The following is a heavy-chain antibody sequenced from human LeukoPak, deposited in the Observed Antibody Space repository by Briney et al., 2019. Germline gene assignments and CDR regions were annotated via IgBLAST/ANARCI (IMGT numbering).Heavy chain of an antibody. CDR1: GFTFSTYG. J-gene: IGHJ4*02. V-gene: IGHV3-33*01. CDR3: AREYIAVDEIGY. Sequence: GGSLRLSCAASGFTFSTYGKHWVRQAPGKGLEWVAVVLSDGNNKYYSDSVKGRFTISRDNSKNTVYLQMNSLRAEDTAVYYCAREYIAVDEIGYWGQGTLVTVSS. D-gene: IGHD6-19*01. CDR2: VLSDGNNK.